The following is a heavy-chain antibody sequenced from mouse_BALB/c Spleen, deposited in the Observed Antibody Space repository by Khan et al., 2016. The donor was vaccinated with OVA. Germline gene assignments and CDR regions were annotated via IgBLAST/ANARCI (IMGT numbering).Heavy chain of an antibody. CDR3: GRDGAYHRSDGWFAY. J-gene: IGHJ3*01. CDR1: GYTFTSYT. Sequence: VQLQQSGAELARPGASVKMSCKASGYTFTSYTIHWIKLRPGQGLEWIGYINPSNGYTNYNQKFKDKATLTADTSSTTAYMQLSSLTADDAAVDYCGRDGAYHRSDGWFAYWGQGTLVTVSA. CDR2: INPSNGYT. D-gene: IGHD2-14*01. V-gene: IGHV1-4*01.